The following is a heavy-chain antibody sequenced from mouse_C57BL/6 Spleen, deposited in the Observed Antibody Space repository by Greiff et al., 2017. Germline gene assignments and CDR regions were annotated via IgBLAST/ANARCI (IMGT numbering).Heavy chain of an antibody. Sequence: EVQLQESGPGLVKPSQSLSLTCSVTGYSITSGYYWNWIRQFPGNKLEWMGYISYDGSNNYNPSLKNRISITRDTSKNQFFLKLSSVTTEDTATYYCARGYDYDEFAYWGQGTLVTVSA. V-gene: IGHV3-6*01. CDR2: ISYDGSN. D-gene: IGHD2-4*01. J-gene: IGHJ3*01. CDR1: GYSITSGYY. CDR3: ARGYDYDEFAY.